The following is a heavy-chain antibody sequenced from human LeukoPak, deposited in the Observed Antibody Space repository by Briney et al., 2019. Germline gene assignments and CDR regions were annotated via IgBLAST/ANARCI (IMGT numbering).Heavy chain of an antibody. Sequence: SVKVSCKASGGTFSSYAISWVRQAPGQGLEWMGGIIPIFGTANYAQKFQGGVTITADESTSTAYMELSSLRSEDTAVYYCARAVGDYGWYFDYWGQGTLVTVSS. CDR2: IIPIFGTA. CDR3: ARAVGDYGWYFDY. D-gene: IGHD4-17*01. CDR1: GGTFSSYA. V-gene: IGHV1-69*13. J-gene: IGHJ4*02.